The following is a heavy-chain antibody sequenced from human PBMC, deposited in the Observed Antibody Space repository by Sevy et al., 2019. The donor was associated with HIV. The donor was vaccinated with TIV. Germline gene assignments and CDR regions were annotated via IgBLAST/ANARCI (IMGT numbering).Heavy chain of an antibody. D-gene: IGHD4-17*01. CDR3: TRDLPPSATTVAHFDH. CDR1: GFTFSSFE. V-gene: IGHV3-48*03. J-gene: IGHJ4*02. Sequence: GGSLRLSCAASGFTFSSFEMNWVRQTPGKGLEWVSFISSSGSLIYYADSVKGRFTISRDNAKNSLYLQMNSLRAEDTGVYYCTRDLPPSATTVAHFDHWGQGTLVTVSS. CDR2: ISSSGSLI.